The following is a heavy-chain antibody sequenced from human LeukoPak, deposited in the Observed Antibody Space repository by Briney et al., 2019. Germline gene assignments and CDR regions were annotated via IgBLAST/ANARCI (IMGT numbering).Heavy chain of an antibody. CDR1: GYTFTSYG. Sequence: ASVKVSCKASGYTFTSYGISWVRQAPGQGLEWMGWISAYNGNTNYAQKLQGRVTMTEDTSTDTAYMELSSLRSEDTAVYYCATDSEVKLAFDYWGQGTLVTVSS. D-gene: IGHD2-21*01. CDR3: ATDSEVKLAFDY. J-gene: IGHJ4*02. CDR2: ISAYNGNT. V-gene: IGHV1-18*01.